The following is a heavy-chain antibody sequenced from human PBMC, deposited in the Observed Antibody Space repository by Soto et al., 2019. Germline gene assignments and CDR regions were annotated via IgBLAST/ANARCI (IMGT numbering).Heavy chain of an antibody. CDR2: IILILDIA. CDR3: ARDVGLGPVTVSTHVDY. CDR1: GGTFSNYT. Sequence: QVQLVQSGAEVKKPGSWVKFSCKASGGTFSNYTITWVQQAPGQGLEWMGRIILILDIANYAKMCQGRVSITADKSTSTAYMELSSLRSEDTAVYYCARDVGLGPVTVSTHVDYWGQGTLVIVSS. V-gene: IGHV1-69*08. D-gene: IGHD4-17*01. J-gene: IGHJ4*02.